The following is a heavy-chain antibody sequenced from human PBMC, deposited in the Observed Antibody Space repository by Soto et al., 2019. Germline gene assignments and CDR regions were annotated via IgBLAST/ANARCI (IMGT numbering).Heavy chain of an antibody. Sequence: QVQLVQSGAGVKKPGASVKVSCTTSGYTFTNYAIHWVRQAPGQRLKWLGWIAAGNGNTEYSQNFQGRVTLTRDTPASTAYMDLSSLRSEDTAVYYCASDRTVQLERRGAPDSWRQGILVNVSS. V-gene: IGHV1-3*01. J-gene: IGHJ5*01. CDR1: GYTFTNYA. CDR2: IAAGNGNT. D-gene: IGHD1-1*01. CDR3: ASDRTVQLERRGAPDS.